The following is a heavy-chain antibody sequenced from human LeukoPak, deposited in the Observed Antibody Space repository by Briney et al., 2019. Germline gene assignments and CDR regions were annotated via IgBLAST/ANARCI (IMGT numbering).Heavy chain of an antibody. J-gene: IGHJ4*02. CDR1: GFTFSNYA. CDR3: ARIQTSSGASHYYFDY. V-gene: IGHV3-21*01. CDR2: ISTTGTYT. Sequence: PGGSLRLSCAASGFTFSNYAINWVRQAPGKGLEWFSSISTTGTYTDYADSVKGRFTISRDNTKNSAFLQMNGLKAEDTAVYYCARIQTSSGASHYYFDYWGQGSLVTVSS. D-gene: IGHD2-15*01.